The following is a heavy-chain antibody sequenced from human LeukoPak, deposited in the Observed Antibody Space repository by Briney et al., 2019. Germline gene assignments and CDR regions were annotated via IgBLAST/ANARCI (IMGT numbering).Heavy chain of an antibody. D-gene: IGHD6-6*01. CDR1: GFTFSSYA. CDR3: AKERSSGLHDAFDI. CDR2: VYGGGDKT. J-gene: IGHJ3*02. Sequence: SGGSLRLSCAASGFTFSSYAMNWVRQAPGKGLEWVSVVYGGGDKTYYADSVKGRFAISRDNSKNTLYLQMNSLRVDDTAVYYCAKERSSGLHDAFDIWGQGTMVTVST. V-gene: IGHV3-23*01.